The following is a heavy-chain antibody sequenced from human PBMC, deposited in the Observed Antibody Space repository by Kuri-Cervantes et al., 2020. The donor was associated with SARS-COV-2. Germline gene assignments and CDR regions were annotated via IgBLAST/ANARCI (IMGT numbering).Heavy chain of an antibody. CDR2: IYSGGST. J-gene: IGHJ3*02. D-gene: IGHD1-26*01. CDR1: GFTVSSNY. V-gene: IGHV3-66*02. Sequence: LSLTCAASGFTVSSNYMSWVRQAPGKGLEWVSVIYSGGSTYYADSVKGRFTISRDNSKNTLYLQMNSLRAEDTAVYYCARVGREWDADAFDIWGQGTMVTGSS. CDR3: ARVGREWDADAFDI.